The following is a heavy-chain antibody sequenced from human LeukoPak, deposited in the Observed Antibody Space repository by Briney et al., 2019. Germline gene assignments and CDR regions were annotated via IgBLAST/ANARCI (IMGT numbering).Heavy chain of an antibody. CDR3: ARGYSGSYGTPTLFDY. J-gene: IGHJ4*02. CDR2: IIPIFGTA. V-gene: IGHV1-69*13. Sequence: ASVKVSCKASGYTFTSYCMHWVRQAPGQGLEWMGGIIPIFGTANYAQKFQGRVTITADESTSTAYMELSSLRSEDTAVYYCARGYSGSYGTPTLFDYWGQGTLVTVSS. D-gene: IGHD1-26*01. CDR1: GYTFTSYC.